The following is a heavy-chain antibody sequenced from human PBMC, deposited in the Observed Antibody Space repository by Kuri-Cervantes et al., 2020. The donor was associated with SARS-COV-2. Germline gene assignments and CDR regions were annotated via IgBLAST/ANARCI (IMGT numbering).Heavy chain of an antibody. CDR3: ALDPRVRSRPLSY. J-gene: IGHJ4*02. D-gene: IGHD1-1*01. V-gene: IGHV1-69*04. Sequence: SVKVSCKASGYTFTSYDISWVRQAPGQGLEWMGRIIPILGTANYAQKFQGRATITADKSTSTAYMELSSLRSKDTAVYYCALDPRVRSRPLSYWGQGTLVTVSS. CDR2: IIPILGTA. CDR1: GYTFTSYD.